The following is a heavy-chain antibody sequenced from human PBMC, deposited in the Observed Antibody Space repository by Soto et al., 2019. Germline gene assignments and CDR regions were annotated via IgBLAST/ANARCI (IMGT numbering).Heavy chain of an antibody. D-gene: IGHD2-15*01. Sequence: QLQLQESGPGLVKPSETLSLTCTVSGGSISSSSYYWGWIRQPPGKGLEWIGSIYYSGSTYYNPSLKSRVTISVDTSKNQFSLKLSSVTAADTAVYYCARQLFYCSGGSCYWGYFDYWGQGTLVTVSS. CDR2: IYYSGST. CDR1: GGSISSSSYY. CDR3: ARQLFYCSGGSCYWGYFDY. V-gene: IGHV4-39*01. J-gene: IGHJ4*02.